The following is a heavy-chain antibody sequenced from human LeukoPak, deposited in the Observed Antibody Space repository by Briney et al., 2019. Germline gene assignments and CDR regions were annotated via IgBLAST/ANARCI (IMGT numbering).Heavy chain of an antibody. CDR3: ARRHVEYSSSSDPYYFDY. J-gene: IGHJ4*02. CDR1: GGSISSSSYY. D-gene: IGHD6-6*01. Sequence: SETLSLTCTVSGGSISSSSYYWTWIRQPPGKGLERIGSLYYSRSTNYSPSLKSRVTISVDTSKNQFSLKLSSVTAADTAVYYCARRHVEYSSSSDPYYFDYWGQGTLVTVSS. CDR2: LYYSRST. V-gene: IGHV4-61*01.